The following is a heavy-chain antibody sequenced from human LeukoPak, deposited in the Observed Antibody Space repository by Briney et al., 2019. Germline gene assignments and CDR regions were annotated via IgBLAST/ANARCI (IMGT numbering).Heavy chain of an antibody. D-gene: IGHD2-15*01. CDR1: GFTFSSYA. V-gene: IGHV3-23*01. Sequence: GGSLRLSCAASGFTFSSYAMSWVRQAPGKGLEWVSALSGSGANTYYADSVKGRFTISRDNSRNTLYLQVNSLRAEDTAVYYCAKGVGCSGGTCYSGHGMDVWGQGTTVTVSS. CDR2: LSGSGANT. CDR3: AKGVGCSGGTCYSGHGMDV. J-gene: IGHJ6*02.